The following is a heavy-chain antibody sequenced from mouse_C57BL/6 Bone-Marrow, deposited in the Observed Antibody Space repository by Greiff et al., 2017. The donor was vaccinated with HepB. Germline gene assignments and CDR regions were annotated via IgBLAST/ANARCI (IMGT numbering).Heavy chain of an antibody. D-gene: IGHD1-1*01. V-gene: IGHV14-1*01. CDR1: GFNIKDYY. Sequence: DVQLQESGAELVRPGASVKLSCTASGFNIKDYYMHWVKQRPEQGLEWIGRIDPEYGDTEYAPKFQGKATMTADTSSNTAYLQLSSLTSEDTAVYYCTTRTTVVEDYFDYWGQGTTLTVSS. CDR2: IDPEYGDT. CDR3: TTRTTVVEDYFDY. J-gene: IGHJ2*01.